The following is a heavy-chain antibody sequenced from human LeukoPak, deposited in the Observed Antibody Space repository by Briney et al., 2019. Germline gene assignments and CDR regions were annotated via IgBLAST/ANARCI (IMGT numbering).Heavy chain of an antibody. Sequence: GASVTVSRTASVYTFTIYYLHWVGQAPAQGLKWMGIINPHGGSTSYAQKFQGRVTITRDTSTSTVYMELSSLRSEDTAVYYCARRSAADAFDIWGQGTMVTVSS. CDR3: ARRSAADAFDI. V-gene: IGHV1-46*03. J-gene: IGHJ3*02. CDR1: VYTFTIYY. D-gene: IGHD6-25*01. CDR2: INPHGGST.